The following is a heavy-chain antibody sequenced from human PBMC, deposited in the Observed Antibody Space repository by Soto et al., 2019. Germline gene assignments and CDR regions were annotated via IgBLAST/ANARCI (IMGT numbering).Heavy chain of an antibody. CDR2: IWYDGSNK. V-gene: IGHV3-33*01. CDR1: GFTFSSYG. CDR3: AREGRSIVVVTAIDY. D-gene: IGHD2-21*02. Sequence: QVQLVESGGGVVQPGRSLRLSCVASGFTFSSYGMHWVRQAPGKGLEWVAVIWYDGSNKYYADSVKGRFTISRDNSKNTLYLQMNSLRAEDTAVYYCAREGRSIVVVTAIDYWGQGTLVTVSS. J-gene: IGHJ4*02.